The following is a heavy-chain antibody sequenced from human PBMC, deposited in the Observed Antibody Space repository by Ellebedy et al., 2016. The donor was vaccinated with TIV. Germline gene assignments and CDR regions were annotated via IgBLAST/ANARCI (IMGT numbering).Heavy chain of an antibody. CDR3: ARPELGFYYFDY. Sequence: AASVKVSCKASGYTFTSYAMHWVRQAPGQSLEWMGWINAGNGNTKYSQKFQGRVTITRDTSASTAYMELSSLRSEDTAVYYCARPELGFYYFDYWGQGTLVTVSS. J-gene: IGHJ4*02. CDR1: GYTFTSYA. D-gene: IGHD1-26*01. V-gene: IGHV1-3*01. CDR2: INAGNGNT.